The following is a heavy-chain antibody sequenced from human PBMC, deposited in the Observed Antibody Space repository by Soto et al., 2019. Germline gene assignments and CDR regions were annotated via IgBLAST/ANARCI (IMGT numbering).Heavy chain of an antibody. CDR1: GFTFAHYA. CDR2: IDGPTTNT. V-gene: IGHV3-23*05. D-gene: IGHD6-19*01. Sequence: LRLSCAASGFTFAHYAMMWARQAPGRGLEWVSTIDGPTTNTHYIDSVKGRFFISRDNAINTVYLQMNGLRAEDTAVYYCVTWLSAHFDYWGRGTLVTVSS. J-gene: IGHJ4*02. CDR3: VTWLSAHFDY.